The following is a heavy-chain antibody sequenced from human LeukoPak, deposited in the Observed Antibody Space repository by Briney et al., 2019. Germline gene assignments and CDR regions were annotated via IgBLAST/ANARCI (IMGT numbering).Heavy chain of an antibody. V-gene: IGHV1-18*01. CDR2: ISAYNGNT. J-gene: IGHJ6*02. CDR1: GYTFTSYG. D-gene: IGHD2-2*01. Sequence: ASVKVSCKASGYTFTSYGISWVRQAPGQGLEWMGWISAYNGNTNYAQKLQGRVTVTTDTSTSTAYMELRSLRSDDTAVYYCAREALGYCSSTSCYPATYYYGMDVWGQGTTVTVSS. CDR3: AREALGYCSSTSCYPATYYYGMDV.